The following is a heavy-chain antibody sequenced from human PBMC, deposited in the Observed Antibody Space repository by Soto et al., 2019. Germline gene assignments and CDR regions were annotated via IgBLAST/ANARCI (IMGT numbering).Heavy chain of an antibody. Sequence: ASVKVSCKASGYTFTGYYMHWVRQAPGQGLEWMGWINPNSGGTNYAQKFQGWVTMTRGTSISTAYMELSRLRSDDTAVYYCARDANPNYVSNYFDYWGQGTLVTVSS. V-gene: IGHV1-2*04. D-gene: IGHD1-7*01. CDR3: ARDANPNYVSNYFDY. CDR1: GYTFTGYY. CDR2: INPNSGGT. J-gene: IGHJ4*02.